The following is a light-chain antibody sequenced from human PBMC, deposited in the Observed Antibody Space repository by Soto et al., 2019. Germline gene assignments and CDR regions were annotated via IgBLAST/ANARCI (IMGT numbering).Light chain of an antibody. CDR3: QNYNNFAFT. CDR2: DAS. CDR1: QGINNY. J-gene: IGKJ3*01. Sequence: DIQMTHSPSFLSASIGDRVTITCRASQGINNYLAWYQQKPGKVPNLLIYDASALQSGVPSRFSGSGSGTDFTLTSSSLQPADVATYYCQNYNNFAFTFGPGTKVDIK. V-gene: IGKV1-27*01.